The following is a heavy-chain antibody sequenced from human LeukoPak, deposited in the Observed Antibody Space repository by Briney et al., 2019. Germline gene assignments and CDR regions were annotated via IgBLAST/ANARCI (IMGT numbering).Heavy chain of an antibody. J-gene: IGHJ6*04. Sequence: PGGSLRLSCAASGFTFSSYAMSWVRQAPGKGLEWVSAISGIGGNTYYADSVKGRFTISRDNAKNSLYLQMNSLRAEDTAVYYCARDRGHYGMDVWGKGTTVTVSS. V-gene: IGHV3-23*01. CDR1: GFTFSSYA. CDR3: ARDRGHYGMDV. CDR2: ISGIGGNT.